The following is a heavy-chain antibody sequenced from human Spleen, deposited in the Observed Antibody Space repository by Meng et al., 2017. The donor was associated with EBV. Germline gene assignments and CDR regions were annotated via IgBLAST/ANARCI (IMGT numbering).Heavy chain of an antibody. CDR1: GDRLADVS. V-gene: IGHV1-18*01. J-gene: IGHJ5*02. Sequence: QVQVVQSWAEVKKPGASVKVSCQVSGDRLADVSMHWVRQAPGQGLEWMGWISAYNGNTKYAQTLQGRVTMTTDTSATTAYMELRSLTSDDTAVYFCARDYSNTWYPWGQGTLVTVSS. CDR2: ISAYNGNT. D-gene: IGHD6-13*01. CDR3: ARDYSNTWYP.